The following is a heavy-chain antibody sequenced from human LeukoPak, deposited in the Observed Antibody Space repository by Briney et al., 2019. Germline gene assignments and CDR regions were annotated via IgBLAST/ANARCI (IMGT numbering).Heavy chain of an antibody. D-gene: IGHD2-2*01. Sequence: GGSLKISCKGSGYSFTSYWIGWVRQMPGKCLEWVGIIYTSDSDTRYSPSFQGQVTISADKTISTAYLQRSSLRASDTAIYYCAIGDQPPYYWGQGTLVTVSS. CDR1: GYSFTSYW. V-gene: IGHV5-51*01. CDR2: IYTSDSDT. J-gene: IGHJ4*02. CDR3: AIGDQPPYY.